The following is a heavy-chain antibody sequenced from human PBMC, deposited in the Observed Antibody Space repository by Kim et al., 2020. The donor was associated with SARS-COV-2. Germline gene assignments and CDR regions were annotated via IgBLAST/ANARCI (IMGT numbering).Heavy chain of an antibody. CDR1: GASISSRTYF. D-gene: IGHD3-16*01. Sequence: SETLSLTCTVSGASISSRTYFWGWVRQPPGKGLEWIGSLSYKGDTYFTPSLKSRAAISVDTSMNQFSLRLSSVTAADTAVYYCARHVDYYASTTGSFHYYFDFWGQGTLVTVSS. CDR2: LSYKGDT. V-gene: IGHV4-39*01. J-gene: IGHJ4*02. CDR3: ARHVDYYASTTGSFHYYFDF.